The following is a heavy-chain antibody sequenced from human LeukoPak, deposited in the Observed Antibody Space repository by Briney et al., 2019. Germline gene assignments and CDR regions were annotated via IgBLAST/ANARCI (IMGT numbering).Heavy chain of an antibody. D-gene: IGHD3-22*01. Sequence: GGSLRLSCAASGFTFSSYEMNWVRQAPGKGLEWVSYISSSGSTIYYADSVKGRFTISRDNAKNSLYLQMNSLRAEDTAVYYCARDYYDSSGHFDYWGQGTLVTVSS. V-gene: IGHV3-48*03. J-gene: IGHJ4*02. CDR3: ARDYYDSSGHFDY. CDR1: GFTFSSYE. CDR2: ISSSGSTI.